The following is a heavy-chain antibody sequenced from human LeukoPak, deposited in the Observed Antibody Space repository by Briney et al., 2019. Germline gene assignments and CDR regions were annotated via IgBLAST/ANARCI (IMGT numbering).Heavy chain of an antibody. CDR2: ISYDGSDK. J-gene: IGHJ4*02. CDR1: GFTFSSYG. CDR3: ARDLREVRGGGNYHDY. V-gene: IGHV3-30*03. Sequence: GGSLRLSCAASGFTFSSYGMHWVRQAPGKGLEWVAVISYDGSDKYYADSVKGRFTISRDNSKNTLYPQMISLRTKDTAVYYCARDLREVRGGGNYHDYWGQGTLVTVSS. D-gene: IGHD2-15*01.